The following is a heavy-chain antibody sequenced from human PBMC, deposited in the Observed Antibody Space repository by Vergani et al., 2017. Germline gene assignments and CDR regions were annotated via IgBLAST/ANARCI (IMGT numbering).Heavy chain of an antibody. Sequence: QVNLQESGPGLVKPSETLSLTCAVSGDSISSGNNWGWIRQPPGKGLEWISSVSYSGDTYFNPSLKGQVSISMDTSKNYFFLTLSSVTAADTAMYYCARRSNSYYFDIWGQGVLITVSS. CDR2: VSYSGDT. CDR1: GDSISSGNN. D-gene: IGHD2/OR15-2a*01. CDR3: ARRSNSYYFDI. V-gene: IGHV4-38-2*01. J-gene: IGHJ5*02.